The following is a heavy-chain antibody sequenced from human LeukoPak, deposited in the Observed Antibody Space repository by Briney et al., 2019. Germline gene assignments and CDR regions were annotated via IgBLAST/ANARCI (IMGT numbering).Heavy chain of an antibody. D-gene: IGHD2-15*01. Sequence: PGGSLRLSCAASGFTFSSFWMSWVRHAPGKGVEWVANIKGDGSEIYYVDSVKGRFSISRDNAKNSLYLQMSSLRAEDTAVYYCARDGSSFDYWGKGALVTVSS. CDR3: ARDGSSFDY. V-gene: IGHV3-7*01. CDR1: GFTFSSFW. J-gene: IGHJ4*02. CDR2: IKGDGSEI.